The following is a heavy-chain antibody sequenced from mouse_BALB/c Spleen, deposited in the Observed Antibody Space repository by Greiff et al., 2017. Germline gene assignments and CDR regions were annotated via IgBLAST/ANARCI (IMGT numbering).Heavy chain of an antibody. D-gene: IGHD1-2*01. V-gene: IGHV1-7*01. CDR3: ATLLRLQFAY. CDR1: GYTFTSYW. CDR2: INPSTGYT. Sequence: QVQLQQSGAELAKPGASVKMSCKASGYTFTSYWMHWVKQRPGQGLEWIGYINPSTGYTEYNQKFKDKATLTADKSSSTAYMQLSSLTSEDSAVYYCATLLRLQFAYWGQGTLVTVSA. J-gene: IGHJ3*01.